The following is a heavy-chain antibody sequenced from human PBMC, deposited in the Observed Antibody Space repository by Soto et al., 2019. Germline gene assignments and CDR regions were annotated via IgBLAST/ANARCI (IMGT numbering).Heavy chain of an antibody. CDR2: IYWNDDE. Sequence: QITLKESGPTLVKPTQTLTLTCTISGFSLSTSGVGVGWIRQPPGTALEWLALIYWNDDERYSPSLKSRLTITKDTSKNQVFLKMINIDPEDTATYYCAHSVAHYHYVDYVWCFDLWGQGTLVSVSS. V-gene: IGHV2-5*01. D-gene: IGHD3-16*01. CDR1: GFSLSTSGVG. J-gene: IGHJ5*02. CDR3: AHSVAHYHYVDYVWCFDL.